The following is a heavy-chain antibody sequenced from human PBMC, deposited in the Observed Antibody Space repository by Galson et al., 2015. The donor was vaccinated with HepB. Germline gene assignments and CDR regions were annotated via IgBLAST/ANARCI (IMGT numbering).Heavy chain of an antibody. Sequence: ETLSLTCTVSGGSISNYYFSWIRQPPEQGLEWIGYVYYGGNIDYNPSLKSRVTISADPSKNQVSLKLNSVTAADTAVYYCVRHAVGDIWSGYSKNSFDPWCQGTLVTVSS. J-gene: IGHJ5*02. CDR2: VYYGGNI. D-gene: IGHD3-3*01. CDR1: GGSISNYY. V-gene: IGHV4-59*08. CDR3: VRHAVGDIWSGYSKNSFDP.